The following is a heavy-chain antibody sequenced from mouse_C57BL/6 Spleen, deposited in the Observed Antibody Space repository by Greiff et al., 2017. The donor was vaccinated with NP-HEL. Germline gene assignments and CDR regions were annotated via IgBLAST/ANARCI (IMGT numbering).Heavy chain of an antibody. D-gene: IGHD2-1*01. V-gene: IGHV1-26*01. CDR2: INPNNGGT. CDR1: GYTFTDYY. J-gene: IGHJ4*01. Sequence: EVQLQQSGPELVKPGASVKISCKASGYTFTDYYMNWVKQSHGKSLEWIGDINPNNGGTSYNQKFKGKATLTVDKSSSTAYMELRSLTSEDSAVYYRAGGGFYYGNPYAMDYWGQGTSVTVSS. CDR3: AGGGFYYGNPYAMDY.